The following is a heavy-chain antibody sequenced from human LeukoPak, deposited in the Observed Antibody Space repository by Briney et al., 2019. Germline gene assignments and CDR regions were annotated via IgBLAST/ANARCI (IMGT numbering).Heavy chain of an antibody. Sequence: GSLRLSCAASGFSFNWYWMSWVRQAPGKGLEWVANIKEDGSEENYVDSVKGRFTISRDNAKNSLYLQMNSLRAEDTAIYYCAKYNWYYAFDIWGQGTMVTVSS. J-gene: IGHJ3*02. D-gene: IGHD1-7*01. CDR1: GFSFNWYW. CDR2: IKEDGSEE. CDR3: AKYNWYYAFDI. V-gene: IGHV3-7*01.